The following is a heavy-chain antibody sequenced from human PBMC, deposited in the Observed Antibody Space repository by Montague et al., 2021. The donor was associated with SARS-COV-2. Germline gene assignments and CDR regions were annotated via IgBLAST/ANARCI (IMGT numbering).Heavy chain of an antibody. V-gene: IGHV4-39*01. CDR1: GGSISSSSYY. CDR2: IYYSGST. CDR3: ARFPTSYYYDSKAAPATPDAFDL. Sequence: SETLSLTCTVSGGSISSSSYYWGWIRQPPGKGLEWIGSIYYSGSTYYNPSLKSRVTISVDTSKNQFSLKLSSVTAADTAVYYCARFPTSYYYDSKAAPATPDAFDLWGQGTMVTGSS. J-gene: IGHJ3*01. D-gene: IGHD3-22*01.